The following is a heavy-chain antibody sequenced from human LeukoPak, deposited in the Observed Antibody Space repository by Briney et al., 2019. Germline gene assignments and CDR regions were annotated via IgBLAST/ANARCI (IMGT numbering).Heavy chain of an antibody. J-gene: IGHJ5*02. D-gene: IGHD1-26*01. Sequence: ASVKVSCKASGYTFTGYYMHWVRQAPGQGLEWMGWINPNSGGTNYAQKFRGRVTMTRDTSISTAYMELSRLRSDDTAVYYCARGEVGATDLFDPWGQGTLVTVSS. CDR2: INPNSGGT. CDR1: GYTFTGYY. V-gene: IGHV1-2*02. CDR3: ARGEVGATDLFDP.